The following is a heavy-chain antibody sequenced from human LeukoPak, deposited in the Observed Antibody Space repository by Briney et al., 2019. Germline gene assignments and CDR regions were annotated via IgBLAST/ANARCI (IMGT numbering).Heavy chain of an antibody. CDR3: ARAVRGVITHYYYMDV. D-gene: IGHD3-10*01. CDR1: GYTFTSYG. V-gene: IGHV1-18*01. Sequence: ASVKVSCKASGYTFTSYGISWVRQAPGQGLEWMGWISAYNGNTNYAQKLQGRVTMTTDTSTSTAYMELRSLRSDDTAVYYCARAVRGVITHYYYMDVWGKGTTVTISS. J-gene: IGHJ6*03. CDR2: ISAYNGNT.